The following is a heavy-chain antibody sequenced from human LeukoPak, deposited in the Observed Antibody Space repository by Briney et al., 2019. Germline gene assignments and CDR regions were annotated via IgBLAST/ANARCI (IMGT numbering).Heavy chain of an antibody. Sequence: LETLSLTCTVSGGSINDYYWNWIRQSPEKGLEWIGYIYYSGSTNYNPSLKSRVTISVDTSKNQFSLKLRYVTAADAAVYYCARARKDTYYYDSSGYRFDYWGQGTLVTVSS. J-gene: IGHJ4*02. D-gene: IGHD3-22*01. CDR3: ARARKDTYYYDSSGYRFDY. CDR1: GGSINDYY. V-gene: IGHV4-59*01. CDR2: IYYSGST.